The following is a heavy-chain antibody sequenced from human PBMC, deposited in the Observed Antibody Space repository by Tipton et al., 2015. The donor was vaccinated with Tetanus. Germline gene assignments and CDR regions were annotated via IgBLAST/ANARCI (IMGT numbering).Heavy chain of an antibody. Sequence: TLSLTCTVSGGSISSGTSYWAWIRQPPGKGLEWVGSVYYNGSPYYDPSLKSRVTISVDTSKNQFSLKLSSVTAADTAVYYCARGRGGRARDRQRYVDWLPPKAGDYWGQGTLVTVSS. J-gene: IGHJ4*01. CDR1: GGSISSGTSY. CDR3: ARGRGGRARDRQRYVDWLPPKAGDY. CDR2: VYYNGSP. V-gene: IGHV4-39*01. D-gene: IGHD3-9*01.